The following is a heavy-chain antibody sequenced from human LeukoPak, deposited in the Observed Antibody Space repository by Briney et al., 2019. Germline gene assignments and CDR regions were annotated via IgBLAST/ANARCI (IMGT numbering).Heavy chain of an antibody. CDR2: VSGRGGNT. J-gene: IGHJ4*02. CDR1: GFTHCFHA. CDR3: AKDRSSGWYTTLDY. D-gene: IGHD6-19*01. V-gene: IGHV3-23*01. Sequence: GGSLRLSRGPSGFTHCFHAITGVPPARGGGVEYVSDVSGRGGNTSYADSVKGRFTICRDNSKNTLYLQMNSLIAEDTAVYYCAKDRSSGWYTTLDYWGQGVLVSVSS.